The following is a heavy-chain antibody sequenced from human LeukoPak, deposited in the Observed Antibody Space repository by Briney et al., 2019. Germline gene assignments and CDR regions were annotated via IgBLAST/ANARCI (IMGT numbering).Heavy chain of an antibody. CDR1: GGSFSGYH. Sequence: SETLSLTCAVYGGSFSGYHWSWIRQPPGKGLEWIGEINHSGSTNYNPSLKSRVTISVDTSKNQFSLKLSSVTAADTAVYYCARGNYDYSGSFGKDWFNPWGQGTLVTVSS. CDR2: INHSGST. V-gene: IGHV4-34*01. CDR3: ARGNYDYSGSFGKDWFNP. J-gene: IGHJ5*02. D-gene: IGHD4-11*01.